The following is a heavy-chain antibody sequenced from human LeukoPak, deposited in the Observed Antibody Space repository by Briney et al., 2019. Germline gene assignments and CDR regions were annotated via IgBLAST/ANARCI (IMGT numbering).Heavy chain of an antibody. CDR3: AKLPFDFWSGYQPAHYFDY. J-gene: IGHJ4*02. CDR1: GFTFSSYA. D-gene: IGHD3-3*01. CDR2: ISGSGGST. Sequence: GGSLRLSCAASGFTFSSYAMSWVRQAPGKGLEWVSAISGSGGSTYYADSVKGRFTISRDNSKNTLYLQMNSLRAEDTAVYYCAKLPFDFWSGYQPAHYFDYWGQGTLVTVSP. V-gene: IGHV3-23*01.